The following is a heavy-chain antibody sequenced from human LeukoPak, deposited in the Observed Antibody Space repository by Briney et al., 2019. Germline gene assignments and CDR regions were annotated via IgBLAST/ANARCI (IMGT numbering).Heavy chain of an antibody. CDR2: ISSSSSYI. CDR1: GFTFSSYS. V-gene: IGHV3-21*01. D-gene: IGHD5-12*01. CDR3: AVAPQRLFDY. J-gene: IGHJ4*02. Sequence: SGGSLRLSCAASGFTFSSYSMNWVRQAPGKGLEWVSSISSSSSYIYYADSVKGRFTISRDNAKNSLYLQMNSLRAEDTAVYYCAVAPQRLFDYWGQGTLVTVSS.